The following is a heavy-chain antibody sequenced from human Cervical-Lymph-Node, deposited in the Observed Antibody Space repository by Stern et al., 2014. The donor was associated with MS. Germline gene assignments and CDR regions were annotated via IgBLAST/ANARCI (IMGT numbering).Heavy chain of an antibody. V-gene: IGHV1-2*06. CDR1: GYRFSTIY. D-gene: IGHD3-16*02. J-gene: IGHJ4*02. CDR2: IDSGSGAT. CDR3: ARIYCSGDECYHSFDT. Sequence: QVQLVQSGAEVKKPAASVKVSCKASGYRFSTIYLHSLLQPPGQGLQWIVRIDSGSGATTSSQNFPGRRTMTSDRSITTAYTEPSGLRSDDTAVYYCARIYCSGDECYHSFDTWGQGTLVTVSS.